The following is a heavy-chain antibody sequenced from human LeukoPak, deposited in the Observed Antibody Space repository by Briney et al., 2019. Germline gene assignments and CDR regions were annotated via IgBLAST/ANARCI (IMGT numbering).Heavy chain of an antibody. D-gene: IGHD6-19*01. CDR2: INPNSGGT. Sequence: ASVKVSCKASGYTXTGYYMHGVRQAPGQGLEWMGWINPNSGGTNSAQKFQGRVTMTRDTSISTAYMELSRLRSDDTAVYYCARSLALIAVAAYFDYWGQGTLVTVSS. J-gene: IGHJ4*02. V-gene: IGHV1-2*02. CDR1: GYTXTGYY. CDR3: ARSLALIAVAAYFDY.